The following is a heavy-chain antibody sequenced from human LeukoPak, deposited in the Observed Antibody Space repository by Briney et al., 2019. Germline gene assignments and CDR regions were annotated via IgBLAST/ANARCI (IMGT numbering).Heavy chain of an antibody. CDR2: IKSDGST. CDR3: ARAPSEIGGYYPEYFRH. V-gene: IGHV3-74*01. J-gene: IGHJ1*01. Sequence: AGGSLRLSCAASGFTFSSYWMHWVRQAPGKGLVWVSRIKSDGSTNYADSVKGRFTISRDNAKNTVSLQMNSLRAEDTGVYYCARAPSEIGGYYPEYFRHWARAPWSPSPQ. D-gene: IGHD3-22*01. CDR1: GFTFSSYW.